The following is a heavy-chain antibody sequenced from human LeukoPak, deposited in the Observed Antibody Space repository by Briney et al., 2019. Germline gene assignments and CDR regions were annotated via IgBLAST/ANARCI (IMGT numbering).Heavy chain of an antibody. J-gene: IGHJ4*02. D-gene: IGHD3-22*01. V-gene: IGHV4-59*01. CDR1: GGSISSYY. CDR3: ARGRRTRTYYYDSSGSYYFDY. Sequence: PSETLSLTCTVSGGSISSYYWSWIRQPPGKGLEWIGYIYYSGSTNYNPSLKSRVTISVDTSKNQFSLKLSSVTAADTAVYYCARGRRTRTYYYDSSGSYYFDYWGQGTLVTVSS. CDR2: IYYSGST.